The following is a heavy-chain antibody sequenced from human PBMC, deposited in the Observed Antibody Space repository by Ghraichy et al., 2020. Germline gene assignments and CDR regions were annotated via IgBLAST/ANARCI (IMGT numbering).Heavy chain of an antibody. CDR3: ERGKSSPWNYGLSFWDY. D-gene: IGHD1-7*01. J-gene: IGHJ4*02. Sequence: SETLSLTCTVSGGSISSYYWSWIRQPPGKGLEWIGYIYYSGSTNYNPSLKSRVTISVDTSKNQFSLKLSSVTAADTAVYYCERGKSSPWNYGLSFWDYWGQGTLVTVSS. V-gene: IGHV4-59*01. CDR2: IYYSGST. CDR1: GGSISSYY.